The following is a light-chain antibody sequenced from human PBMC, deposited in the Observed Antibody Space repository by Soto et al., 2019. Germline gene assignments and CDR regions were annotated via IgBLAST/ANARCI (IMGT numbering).Light chain of an antibody. Sequence: EIVLTQSPATLSSSPGETATLSCRASQYVGTRLAWYQHKPGQAPRLLISGAFTRATGIPARFSGSGSGTEFTLTISSLQSEDFAVYYCQQYNNWPPYTFGQGTKVDIK. J-gene: IGKJ2*01. V-gene: IGKV3-15*01. CDR3: QQYNNWPPYT. CDR2: GAF. CDR1: QYVGTR.